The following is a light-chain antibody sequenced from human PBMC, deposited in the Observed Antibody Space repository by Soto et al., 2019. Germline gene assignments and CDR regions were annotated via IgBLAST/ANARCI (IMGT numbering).Light chain of an antibody. Sequence: EKVMTQSPATLSVSPGERATLSCRASQSVRSNLAWYQQKPGQPPRLLIYDASTRATRIPSRFSGSGSGTEFTLTISSLQSEDFTVYYCQQYNNWPLTFGGGTKVDIK. V-gene: IGKV3-15*01. CDR1: QSVRSN. CDR3: QQYNNWPLT. J-gene: IGKJ4*01. CDR2: DAS.